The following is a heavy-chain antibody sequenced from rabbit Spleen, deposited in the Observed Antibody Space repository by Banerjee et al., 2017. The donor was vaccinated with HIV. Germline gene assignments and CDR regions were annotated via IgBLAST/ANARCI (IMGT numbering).Heavy chain of an antibody. CDR2: MYGGSSDST. CDR1: GVSFSTSYY. CDR3: ARDTSSSFSSYGMDL. J-gene: IGHJ6*01. Sequence: QEQLVESGGDLVKPGASLTLTCIASGVSFSTSYYICWVRQAPGKGLEWIGCMYGGSSDSTWYASWAKGRFTISKTSSTTVTLQMTRLTAADTATYFCARDTSSSFSSYGMDLWGPGTLVTVS. D-gene: IGHD1-1*01. V-gene: IGHV1S45*01.